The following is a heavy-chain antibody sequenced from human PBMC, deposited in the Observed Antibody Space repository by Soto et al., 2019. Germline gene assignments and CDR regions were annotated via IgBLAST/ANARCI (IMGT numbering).Heavy chain of an antibody. V-gene: IGHV3-23*01. D-gene: IGHD5-18*01. Sequence: GGSLRLSSAPPVSTSSTSSMAWVRQPPGKGLEWVSAISPSASDTLYADSVKGRFTIFRDNSKNTLFLQMTSLRAEDTAVYYCAKGGYTFAYEWGQGT. CDR3: AKGGYTFAYE. CDR1: VSTSSTSS. J-gene: IGHJ4*02. CDR2: ISPSASDT.